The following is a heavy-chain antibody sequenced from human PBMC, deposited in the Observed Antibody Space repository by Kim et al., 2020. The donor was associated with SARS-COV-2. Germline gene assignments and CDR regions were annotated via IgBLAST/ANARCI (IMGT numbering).Heavy chain of an antibody. CDR3: ARDRGNWGYRLIDY. D-gene: IGHD3-10*01. Sequence: NPTLKSRVTISVDTSKKQVSLKLTSVTAADTAVYYCARDRGNWGYRLIDYWGQGTLVTVSS. V-gene: IGHV4-59*01. J-gene: IGHJ4*02.